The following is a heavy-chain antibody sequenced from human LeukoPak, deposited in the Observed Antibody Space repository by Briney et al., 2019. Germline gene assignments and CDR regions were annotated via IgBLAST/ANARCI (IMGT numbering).Heavy chain of an antibody. CDR3: ARDRDYGDYNTQDLFVY. J-gene: IGHJ4*02. Sequence: ASVKVSCTASGYTFTNFGISWVRQAPGQGLEWKGWISAYNGNTNYAQRLQGRVTMTTDTSTSTAYMELRSLRSDDTAVYYCARDRDYGDYNTQDLFVYWGQGTLVTVSS. D-gene: IGHD4-17*01. CDR2: ISAYNGNT. CDR1: GYTFTNFG. V-gene: IGHV1-18*01.